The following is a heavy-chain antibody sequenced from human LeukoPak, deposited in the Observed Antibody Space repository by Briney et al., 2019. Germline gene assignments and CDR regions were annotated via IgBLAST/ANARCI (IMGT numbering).Heavy chain of an antibody. D-gene: IGHD2-2*01. CDR2: IYPGDSDT. J-gene: IGHJ3*02. CDR1: GYSFTSYW. Sequence: GESLKISCKGSGYSFTSYWIGWVRQMPGKGLEWMGIIYPGDSDTRYSPSFQGQVTISADKSISTAYLQWSSLKASDTAMYYCARQYQYCSSTSCYRHDAFDTWGQGTMVTVSS. V-gene: IGHV5-51*01. CDR3: ARQYQYCSSTSCYRHDAFDT.